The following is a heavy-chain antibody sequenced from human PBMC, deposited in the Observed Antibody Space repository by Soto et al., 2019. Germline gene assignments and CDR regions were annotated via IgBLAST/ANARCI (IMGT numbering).Heavy chain of an antibody. D-gene: IGHD3-22*01. CDR1: GYTFTSYG. CDR2: ISAYNGNT. J-gene: IGHJ4*02. CDR3: ARVGGGGYYDSSGYPFDY. Sequence: QVQLVQSGAEVKKPGASVKVSCKASGYTFTSYGISWVRQAPGQGLEWIGWISAYNGNTNYAQKLQGRVTMTTDTSTSTAYMELRSLRSDDTAVYYCARVGGGGYYDSSGYPFDYWGQGTLVTVSS. V-gene: IGHV1-18*01.